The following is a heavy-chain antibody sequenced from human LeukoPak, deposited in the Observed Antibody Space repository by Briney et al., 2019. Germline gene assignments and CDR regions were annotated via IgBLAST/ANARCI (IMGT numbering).Heavy chain of an antibody. CDR2: ITPDDGHG. D-gene: IGHD1-14*01. V-gene: IGHV1-8*03. Sequence: ASVKVSCKASGYTFTNYDINWVRQAPGQGLEWMGWITPDDGHGGYAQNFQGRVTITRDTSISTAYMELNSLRSDDTAVYYCARSETGDERIWVDYWGQGTLVTVSS. CDR3: ARSETGDERIWVDY. J-gene: IGHJ4*02. CDR1: GYTFTNYD.